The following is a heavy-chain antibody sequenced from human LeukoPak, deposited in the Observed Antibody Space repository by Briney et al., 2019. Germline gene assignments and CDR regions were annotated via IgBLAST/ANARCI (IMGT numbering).Heavy chain of an antibody. Sequence: GASVKVSCKASGGTFSSYAISWVRQAPGQGLEWMGGIIPIFGTANYAQKFQGRVTNTADESTSTAYMELSSLRSEDTAVYYCARGRRDLLTGSDYWGQGTLVTVSS. V-gene: IGHV1-69*01. CDR2: IIPIFGTA. D-gene: IGHD3-9*01. CDR1: GGTFSSYA. CDR3: ARGRRDLLTGSDY. J-gene: IGHJ4*02.